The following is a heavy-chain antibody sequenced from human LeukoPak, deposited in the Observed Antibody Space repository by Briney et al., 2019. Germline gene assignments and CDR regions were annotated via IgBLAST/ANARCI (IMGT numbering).Heavy chain of an antibody. D-gene: IGHD2-8*02. J-gene: IGHJ3*02. V-gene: IGHV4-59*01. Sequence: SETLSLTCTVSGGSISSYYWSWIRQPPGKGLEWIGYIYYSGSINYNPSLKSRVTISLDTSKNQFSLKLSSVTAADTAVYYCARLVFSPLDAFDIWGQGTMVTVSS. CDR3: ARLVFSPLDAFDI. CDR2: IYYSGSI. CDR1: GGSISSYY.